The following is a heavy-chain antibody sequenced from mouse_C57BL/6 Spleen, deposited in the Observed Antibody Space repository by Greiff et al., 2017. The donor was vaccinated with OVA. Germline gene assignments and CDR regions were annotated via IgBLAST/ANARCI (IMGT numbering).Heavy chain of an antibody. CDR2: IYPGDGDT. D-gene: IGHD1-1*01. CDR1: GYAFSSSW. J-gene: IGHJ2*01. V-gene: IGHV1-82*01. CDR3: ARERVYYYGSSLSY. Sequence: VQLQESGPELVKPGASVTISCKASGYAFSSSWMNWVKQRPGKGLEWIGRIYPGDGDTNYNGKFKGKATLTADKSSSTAYMQLSSLTSEDSAVYFCARERVYYYGSSLSYWGQGTTLTVSS.